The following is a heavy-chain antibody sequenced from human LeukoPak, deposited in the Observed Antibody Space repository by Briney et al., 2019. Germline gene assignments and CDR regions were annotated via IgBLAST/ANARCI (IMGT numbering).Heavy chain of an antibody. Sequence: SETLSLTCAVSGGSISSSYWWSWVRQPPGKGLEWIGEVHHSGNTKYSPSFRSRVTMSVDNSKNQFSLELSSVTAADTAVYYCASSNNYVWFDPWGQGALVTVSS. CDR3: ASSNNYVWFDP. CDR1: GGSISSSYW. J-gene: IGHJ5*02. CDR2: VHHSGNT. V-gene: IGHV4-4*02. D-gene: IGHD4-11*01.